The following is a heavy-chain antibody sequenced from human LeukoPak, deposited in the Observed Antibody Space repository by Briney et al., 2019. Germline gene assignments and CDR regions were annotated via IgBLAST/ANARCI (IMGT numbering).Heavy chain of an antibody. CDR3: ANREYHLPALY. CDR2: ISGSGGST. CDR1: GFTFSSYA. D-gene: IGHD2-2*01. J-gene: IGHJ4*02. Sequence: GGSLRLSCAASGFTFSSYAMSWVRQAPGKGLECVSAISGSGGSTYYADSVKGRFTISRDNSKNTLYLQMNSLRAEDTAVYYCANREYHLPALYWGQGTLVTVSS. V-gene: IGHV3-23*01.